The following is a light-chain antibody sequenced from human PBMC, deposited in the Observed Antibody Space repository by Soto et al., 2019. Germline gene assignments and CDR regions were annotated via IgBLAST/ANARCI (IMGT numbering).Light chain of an antibody. CDR1: SSDVGGYNF. Sequence: QSALTQPASVSGSPGQSITISCTGTSSDVGGYNFVSWYQQHPGNAPKLIIHEVLNRPSGVSSRFSGSKSGNTASLTISGLQAEDDAVYYCCSHSASSHWVFGGGTQLTVL. J-gene: IGLJ3*02. V-gene: IGLV2-14*03. CDR2: EVL. CDR3: CSHSASSHWV.